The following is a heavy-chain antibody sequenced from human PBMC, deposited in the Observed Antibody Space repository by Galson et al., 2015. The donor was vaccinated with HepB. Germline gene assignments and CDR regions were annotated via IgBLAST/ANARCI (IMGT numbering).Heavy chain of an antibody. CDR2: ITPLFGTA. D-gene: IGHD6-13*01. CDR3: AREGIAAAMNPVDY. CDR1: GGTFSRYT. V-gene: IGHV1-69*13. Sequence: SVKVSCKASGGTFSRYTFSWVRQAPGQGLEWMGGITPLFGTAKYTQKFQGRVTITADESTSRVYMDLGNLRPDDTAVYYCAREGIAAAMNPVDYWGQGTLVTVSS. J-gene: IGHJ4*02.